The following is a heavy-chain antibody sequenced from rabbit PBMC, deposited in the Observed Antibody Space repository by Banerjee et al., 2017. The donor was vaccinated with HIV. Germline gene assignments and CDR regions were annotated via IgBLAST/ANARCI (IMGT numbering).Heavy chain of an antibody. CDR3: ARGGDYTYGYTGYAYGL. Sequence: QEQLKETGGGLVQPGGSLTLSCKASGFDFSSYYMNWVRQAPGEGLEYIGTISTGGRAYYASWVNGRFTISKDNAQNTVFLQMTSLTAADTATYFCARGGDYTYGYTGYAYGLWGPGTLVTVS. V-gene: IGHV1S29*01. D-gene: IGHD6-1*01. J-gene: IGHJ4*01. CDR2: ISTGGRA. CDR1: GFDFSSYY.